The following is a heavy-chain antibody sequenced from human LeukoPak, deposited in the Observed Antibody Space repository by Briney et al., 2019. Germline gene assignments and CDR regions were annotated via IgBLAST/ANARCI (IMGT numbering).Heavy chain of an antibody. V-gene: IGHV3-21*04. D-gene: IGHD5-18*01. Sequence: NAGGSLRLSCAASGFTFSSYSMNWVRQAPGKGLEWVSSISSSSSYIYYADSVKGRFSISRDNAKNSLYLQMNSLRADDTAVYYCARAQVDTAMPTGSWGQGTLVTVSS. CDR2: ISSSSSYI. CDR3: ARAQVDTAMPTGS. CDR1: GFTFSSYS. J-gene: IGHJ5*02.